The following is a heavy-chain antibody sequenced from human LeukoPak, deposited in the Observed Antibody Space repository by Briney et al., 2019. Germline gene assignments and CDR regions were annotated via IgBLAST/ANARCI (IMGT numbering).Heavy chain of an antibody. V-gene: IGHV1-2*02. CDR1: GYTFTGYY. J-gene: IGHJ6*02. D-gene: IGHD3-3*01. CDR3: ASLGLRGRDYYYYYGMDV. Sequence: GASVKVSCKASGYTFTGYYMHWVRQAPGQGLEWMGWINPNSGGTNYAQKFQGRVTMTRDTSISTAYMELSRLRSDDTAVYYCASLGLRGRDYYYYYGMDVWGQGTTVTVSS. CDR2: INPNSGGT.